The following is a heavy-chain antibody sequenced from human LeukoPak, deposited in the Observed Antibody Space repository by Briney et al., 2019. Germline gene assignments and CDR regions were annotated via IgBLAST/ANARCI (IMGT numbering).Heavy chain of an antibody. CDR2: IYYSGST. CDR1: GGSISSYY. V-gene: IGHV4-59*12. Sequence: YPSETLSLTCTVSGGSISSYYWSWIRQPPGKGLEWIGYIYYSGSTYYNPSLKSRVTISVDTSKYQFSLKLSSVTAADTAVYYCASLTYYYDSSGYYPDYWGQGTLVTVSS. J-gene: IGHJ4*02. CDR3: ASLTYYYDSSGYYPDY. D-gene: IGHD3-22*01.